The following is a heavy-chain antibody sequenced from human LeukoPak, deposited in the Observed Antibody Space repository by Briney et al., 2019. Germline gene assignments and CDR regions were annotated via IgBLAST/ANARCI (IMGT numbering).Heavy chain of an antibody. CDR2: IKQDGSEK. J-gene: IGHJ4*02. CDR3: ARVGYSGWNLEY. V-gene: IGHV3-7*03. D-gene: IGHD5-12*01. CDR1: GFTFSNYW. Sequence: GGFLRLSCAGSGFTFSNYWMSWVRQAPGKGLEWVANIKQDGSEKYYVDSVKGRVTISRDNAKKSLYLQMNSLKTEDTAVYYCARVGYSGWNLEYWGQGTLVTVSS.